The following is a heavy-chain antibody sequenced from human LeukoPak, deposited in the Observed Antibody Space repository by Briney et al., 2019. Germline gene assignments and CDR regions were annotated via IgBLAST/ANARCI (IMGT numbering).Heavy chain of an antibody. CDR3: ARADTSGYAVFDY. D-gene: IGHD3-22*01. V-gene: IGHV3-74*01. J-gene: IGHJ4*02. Sequence: PGGSLRLSCAASGFTFTNYWMHWVRQAPGEGLMWVSRINSDGSSTSYADSAKGRFTISRDNAKNTLYLQMNSLRAEDTAVYYCARADTSGYAVFDYWGQGALVTVSS. CDR2: INSDGSST. CDR1: GFTFTNYW.